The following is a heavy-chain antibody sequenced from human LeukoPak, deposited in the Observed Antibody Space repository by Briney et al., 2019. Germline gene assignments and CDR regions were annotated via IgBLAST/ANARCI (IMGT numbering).Heavy chain of an antibody. V-gene: IGHV3-23*01. D-gene: IGHD2-15*01. CDR3: ARCSGGSCYYYFDY. J-gene: IGHJ4*02. CDR2: ISGSGGST. Sequence: GGSLRLSCAASGFTFSSYAMSWVRQAPGKGLEWVSAISGSGGSTYYADSVKGRFTISRDNSKNTLYLQMNSLRAEDTAVYYCARCSGGSCYYYFDYSGQGTLVTVSS. CDR1: GFTFSSYA.